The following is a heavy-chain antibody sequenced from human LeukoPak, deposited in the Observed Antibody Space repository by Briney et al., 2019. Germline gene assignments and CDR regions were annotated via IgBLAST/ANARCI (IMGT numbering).Heavy chain of an antibody. CDR2: ISSGGSST. CDR3: AKDGGSSWLFDP. CDR1: GFTFSNYG. J-gene: IGHJ5*02. D-gene: IGHD6-13*01. Sequence: GGSLRLSCAASGFTFSNYGMHWVRQAPGKGLEWVSAISSGGSSTYYADSVKGRFTISRDNSKNTLNLQMNSLRAEDTAVYYCAKDGGSSWLFDPWGQGTLVTVSS. V-gene: IGHV3-23*01.